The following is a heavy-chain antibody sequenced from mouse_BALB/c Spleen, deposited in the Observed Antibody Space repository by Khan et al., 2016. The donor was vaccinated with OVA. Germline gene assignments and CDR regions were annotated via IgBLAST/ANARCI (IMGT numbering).Heavy chain of an antibody. Sequence: EVQLQESGPGLAKPSQSLSLTCTVTGYSITSDYAWYWIRQFGGNILEWMGILSYSDSTSYNDSLKSRISITRDTSTNQSYMQLNSVTTEDTASSCCASAMMAYWGQGTTLTVSS. J-gene: IGHJ2*01. CDR2: LSYSDST. V-gene: IGHV3-2*02. D-gene: IGHD2-3*01. CDR3: ASAMMAY. CDR1: GYSITSDYA.